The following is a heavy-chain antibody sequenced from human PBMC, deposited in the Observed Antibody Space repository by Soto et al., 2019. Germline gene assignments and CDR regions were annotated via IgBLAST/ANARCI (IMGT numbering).Heavy chain of an antibody. CDR1: GFPFSNAW. V-gene: IGHV3-15*07. CDR3: NTDSRTTLPEIRFDY. J-gene: IGHJ4*01. CDR2: VKSKTDGGSS. Sequence: EVQLVESGGGLVKPGGSLRLSCAASGFPFSNAWINWVRQVPGKGLEWVGRVKSKTDGGSSDYAAPVKGRFAVSRDDSKNIVYLQMNSLKIEDTGVYYCNTDSRTTLPEIRFDYWGHGTQVTVSS. D-gene: IGHD1-26*01.